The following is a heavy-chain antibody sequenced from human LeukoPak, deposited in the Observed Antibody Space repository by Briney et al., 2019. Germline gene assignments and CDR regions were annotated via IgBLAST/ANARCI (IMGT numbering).Heavy chain of an antibody. J-gene: IGHJ4*02. CDR1: GVSISSGGYA. V-gene: IGHV4-30-2*01. CDR2: IYNTGST. Sequence: SETLSLTCAVSGVSISSGGYAWSWIRQPPGKGLEWSGYIYNTGSTYYNPSLKSRVTISVDRSKNQFSLKLSSVTAADTAVYFCARFGYYDSSGYSFDYWGQGTLVTVSS. D-gene: IGHD3-22*01. CDR3: ARFGYYDSSGYSFDY.